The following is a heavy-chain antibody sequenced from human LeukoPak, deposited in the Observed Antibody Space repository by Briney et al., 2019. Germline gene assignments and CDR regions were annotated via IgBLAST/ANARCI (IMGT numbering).Heavy chain of an antibody. Sequence: GGSLRLSCAASGXTFSSYWMSWVRQAPGKGLEWVANIKQDGSEKYYVDSVKGRFTISRDNAKNSLYLQMNSLRAEDTAVYYCARDKYYYDSSGYRSAYYFDYWGQGTLVTVSS. CDR2: IKQDGSEK. V-gene: IGHV3-7*05. J-gene: IGHJ4*02. D-gene: IGHD3-22*01. CDR3: ARDKYYYDSSGYRSAYYFDY. CDR1: GXTFSSYW.